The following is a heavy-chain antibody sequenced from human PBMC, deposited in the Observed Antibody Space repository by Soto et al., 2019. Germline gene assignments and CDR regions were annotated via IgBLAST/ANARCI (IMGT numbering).Heavy chain of an antibody. CDR1: GGTFSSYA. CDR2: IIPIFGTA. CDR3: ARQHGSGSYYPFDY. D-gene: IGHD3-10*01. Sequence: ASVKVSCKASGGTFSSYAISWVRQAPGQGLEWMGGIIPIFGTANYAQKFQGRVTITADESTSTAYMELSSLKASDSAMYYCARQHGSGSYYPFDYWGQGTLVTVSS. J-gene: IGHJ4*02. V-gene: IGHV1-69*13.